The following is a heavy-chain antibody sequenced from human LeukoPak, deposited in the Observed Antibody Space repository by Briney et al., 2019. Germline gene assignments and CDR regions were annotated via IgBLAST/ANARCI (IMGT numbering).Heavy chain of an antibody. CDR3: ARYFYDGSGYYWGNFDY. CDR1: GYSINIGYY. CDR2: IYHSGST. Sequence: SETLSLTCAVSGYSINIGYYWGWIRHPPGAGLEWIGNIYHSGSTYYNPSLKSRVTISVDTSKNLFSLKLSSVTAADTAVYYCARYFYDGSGYYWGNFDYWGQGTLVTVSS. D-gene: IGHD3-22*01. V-gene: IGHV4-38-2*01. J-gene: IGHJ4*02.